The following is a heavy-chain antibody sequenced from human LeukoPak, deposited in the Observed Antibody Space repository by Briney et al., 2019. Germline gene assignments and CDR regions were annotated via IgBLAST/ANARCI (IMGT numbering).Heavy chain of an antibody. CDR2: INSDGSST. D-gene: IGHD5-24*01. CDR1: GFTFSSYW. V-gene: IGHV3-74*01. Sequence: GGSLRLSCAASGFTFSSYWMHWVRQAPGKGLVWVSRINSDGSSTSYADSVKGRFTISRDNAKNTLYLQMNSLRAEDKAVYYCARGDGYNAEFDYWGQGTLVTASS. J-gene: IGHJ4*02. CDR3: ARGDGYNAEFDY.